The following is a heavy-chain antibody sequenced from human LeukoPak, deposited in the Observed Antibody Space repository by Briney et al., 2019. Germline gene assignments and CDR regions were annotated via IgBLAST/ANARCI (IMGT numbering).Heavy chain of an antibody. CDR1: GYTLTDYY. D-gene: IGHD3-10*01. CDR3: ARVLATESGVTRGFQH. CDR2: INPNSGGT. V-gene: IGHV1-2*02. Sequence: ASVKVSCKASGYTLTDYYMHWVRQAPGQGLEWMGWINPNSGGTNYAQKFQGRVTMTGDRSINTAYMELSSLKSDDTAVYYCARVLATESGVTRGFQHSGQGSLVTLSS. J-gene: IGHJ1*01.